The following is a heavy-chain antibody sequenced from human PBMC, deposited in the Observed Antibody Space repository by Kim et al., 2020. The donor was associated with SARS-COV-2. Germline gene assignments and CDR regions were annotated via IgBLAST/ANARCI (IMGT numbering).Heavy chain of an antibody. J-gene: IGHJ4*02. D-gene: IGHD6-13*01. V-gene: IGHV4-34*01. CDR3: ARSPYSSSWYSPFFDY. CDR1: GGSFSGYY. CDR2: INHSGST. Sequence: SETLSLTCAVYGGSFSGYYWSWIRQPPGKGLEWIGEINHSGSTNYNPSLKSRVTISVDTSKNQFSLKLSSVTAADTAVYYCARSPYSSSWYSPFFDYWGQGTLVTVSS.